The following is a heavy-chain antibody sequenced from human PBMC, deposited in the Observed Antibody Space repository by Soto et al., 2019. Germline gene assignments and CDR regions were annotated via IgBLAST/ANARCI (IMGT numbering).Heavy chain of an antibody. CDR3: ARGGYSSTWSNLLDRSGLDV. V-gene: IGHV1-69*06. D-gene: IGHD6-13*01. CDR1: XGXFSSYA. Sequence: SGAEAKKPGXXXXVSCXXXXGXFSSYAISWXXXXXXXXXXXXXXIVPLFRTTNYAQKFQGRVTITADTSTYTVYMELSGLRSGDTAVYYCARGGYSSTWSNLLDRSGLDVWGQGTTVTVSS. CDR2: IVPLFRTT. J-gene: IGHJ6*02.